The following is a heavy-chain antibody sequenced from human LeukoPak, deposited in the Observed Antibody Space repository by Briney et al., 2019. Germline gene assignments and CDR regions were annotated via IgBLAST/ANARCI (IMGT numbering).Heavy chain of an antibody. D-gene: IGHD3-22*01. CDR3: AKESSGSFRY. J-gene: IGHJ4*02. V-gene: IGHV3-30*18. Sequence: PGRSLRLSCAASGFTFSSYGMHWVRQAPGKGLEWVGVISYDGSNKYYADSVKGRFTISRDNSKNTLYLQMNSLRAEDTAVYYCAKESSGSFRYWGQGTLVTVSS. CDR1: GFTFSSYG. CDR2: ISYDGSNK.